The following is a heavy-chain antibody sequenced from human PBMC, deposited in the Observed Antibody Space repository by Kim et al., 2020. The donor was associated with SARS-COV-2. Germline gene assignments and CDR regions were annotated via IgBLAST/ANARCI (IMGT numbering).Heavy chain of an antibody. V-gene: IGHV3-66*01. Sequence: GGSLRLSCAASGITVSGNYMNWVSQAPGKGLEWVSVVYSGGETYYADSVKDRFSISRDISNNTLYLQLNSLRAEDTAVYYCARDPTGGNLDAFDIWGQGTMVTVSS. CDR3: ARDPTGGNLDAFDI. D-gene: IGHD1-1*01. J-gene: IGHJ3*02. CDR1: GITVSGNY. CDR2: VYSGGET.